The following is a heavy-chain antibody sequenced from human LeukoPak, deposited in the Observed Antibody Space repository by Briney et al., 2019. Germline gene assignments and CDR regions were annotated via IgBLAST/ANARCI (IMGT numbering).Heavy chain of an antibody. Sequence: GGSLRLSCAASRFTFNNYGMHWVRQAPGKGLEWVAFIRYDGINKYYADSVKGRFTVSRDNSKNTLYLQMNSLRVEDTAVYYCARVYSGATYYFDYWGQGTLVTVSS. J-gene: IGHJ4*02. D-gene: IGHD1-26*01. V-gene: IGHV3-30*02. CDR2: IRYDGINK. CDR1: RFTFNNYG. CDR3: ARVYSGATYYFDY.